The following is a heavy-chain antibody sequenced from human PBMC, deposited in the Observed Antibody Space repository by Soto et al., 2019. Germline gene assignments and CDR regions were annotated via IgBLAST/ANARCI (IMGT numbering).Heavy chain of an antibody. CDR3: ARVTIFGVVKYAFDI. Sequence: PSETLSLTXAVSGGSISSGGYSWSWIRQPPGKGLEWIGYIYHSGSTYYNPSLKSRVTISVDRSKNQFSLKLSSVTAADTAVYYCARVTIFGVVKYAFDIWGQGTMVTVSS. J-gene: IGHJ3*02. D-gene: IGHD3-3*01. CDR1: GGSISSGGYS. CDR2: IYHSGST. V-gene: IGHV4-30-2*01.